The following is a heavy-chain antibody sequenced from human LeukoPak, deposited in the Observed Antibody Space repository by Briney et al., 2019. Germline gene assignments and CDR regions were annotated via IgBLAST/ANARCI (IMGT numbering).Heavy chain of an antibody. D-gene: IGHD5-18*01. CDR1: GYTFTSYA. J-gene: IGHJ3*02. Sequence: GASVKVSCKASGYTFTSYAMHWVRQAPGQRLEWMGWINAGNGNTKYSQKFQGRVTITRDTSASTAYMELSSLRSEDTAVYYCARAQKGLRGAFYIWGQGTMVTVSS. CDR2: INAGNGNT. CDR3: ARAQKGLRGAFYI. V-gene: IGHV1-3*01.